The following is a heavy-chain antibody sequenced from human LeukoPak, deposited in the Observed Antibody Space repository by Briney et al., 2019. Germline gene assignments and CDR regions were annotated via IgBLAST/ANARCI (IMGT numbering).Heavy chain of an antibody. CDR3: ARDVFADSSGGSFDF. J-gene: IGHJ4*02. CDR2: IWYDGSKK. CDR1: GFSFDTHG. D-gene: IGHD3-16*01. Sequence: GGSLRLSCAASGFSFDTHGMHWVRQAPGKGLEWVAVIWYDGSKKYYADSVKGRFTTSRDNSKKSLFLQMNSLRAEDTALYYCARDVFADSSGGSFDFWGQGTLVTVCS. V-gene: IGHV3-33*01.